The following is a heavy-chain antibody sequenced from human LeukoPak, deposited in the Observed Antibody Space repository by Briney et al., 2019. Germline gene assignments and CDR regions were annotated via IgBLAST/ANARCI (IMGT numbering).Heavy chain of an antibody. Sequence: GESLKISCKGSGYSFTSYWIGWVRQMPGKGLEWMGIIYPGDSDTRYSPSFQGQVTISADKSISTAYLQWSSLKASDTAMHYCARRDEVWFGEFDVWGQGTMVTVSS. CDR1: GYSFTSYW. CDR2: IYPGDSDT. V-gene: IGHV5-51*01. CDR3: ARRDEVWFGEFDV. D-gene: IGHD3-10*01. J-gene: IGHJ3*01.